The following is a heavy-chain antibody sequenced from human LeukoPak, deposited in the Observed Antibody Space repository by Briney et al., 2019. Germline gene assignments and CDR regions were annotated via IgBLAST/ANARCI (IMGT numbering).Heavy chain of an antibody. CDR2: IKQDGSEK. CDR3: GRFTRSGDSVY. J-gene: IGHJ4*02. Sequence: PGGSLRLSCAASGFTFSSYWMSWVRQAPGKGLEWVANIKQDGSEKQYVDSVKGRFAISRDNAENSLYLQMNSLKAEDTAVHYCGRFTRSGDSVYWGRGTLVTVSS. CDR1: GFTFSSYW. V-gene: IGHV3-7*04. D-gene: IGHD7-27*01.